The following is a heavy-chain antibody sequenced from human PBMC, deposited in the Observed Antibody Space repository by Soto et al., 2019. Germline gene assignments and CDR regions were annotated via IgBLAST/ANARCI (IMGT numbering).Heavy chain of an antibody. J-gene: IGHJ5*02. Sequence: QLQLVQSGAEVKRPGASVRVSCEASGYPFAKYGISWIRQAPGQGLEWMGWIRPDNGNTEYAQKFQGRVSMTRDTSSNTAYLEVRSLRSDDTAMYYCATSYDPGFDPWGQGTLVSVSS. CDR3: ATSYDPGFDP. V-gene: IGHV1-18*04. D-gene: IGHD5-12*01. CDR2: IRPDNGNT. CDR1: GYPFAKYG.